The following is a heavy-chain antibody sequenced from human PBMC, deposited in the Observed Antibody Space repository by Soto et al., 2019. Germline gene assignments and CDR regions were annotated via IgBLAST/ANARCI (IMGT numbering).Heavy chain of an antibody. V-gene: IGHV3-7*05. D-gene: IGHD6-25*01. CDR3: ARDVSPGSSGYSLDAFDI. J-gene: IGHJ3*02. CDR2: IKGDGSAK. CDR1: GFTFGNYW. Sequence: EVQLVESGGGLVQPGGSLRLSCAASGFTFGNYWMTWVRQAPGKGLEWVANIKGDGSAKSYLDSVRGRFTVSRDNAENSLFLQMNILRADGTALYYCARDVSPGSSGYSLDAFDIWGQGTMVSVS.